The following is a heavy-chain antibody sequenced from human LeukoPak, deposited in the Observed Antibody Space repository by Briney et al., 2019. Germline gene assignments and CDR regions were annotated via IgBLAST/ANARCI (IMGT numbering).Heavy chain of an antibody. CDR2: INPSGGST. V-gene: IGHV1-46*01. CDR1: VYTFTSYY. Sequence: ASVKVSCKPSVYTFTSYYRHWVRQAPGQGLEWMGIINPSGGSTSYAQKFQGRVTMTRDTSTSTDYMELSSLRSEDTAVYYCASGIAARRWFDPWGQGTLVTVSS. J-gene: IGHJ5*02. CDR3: ASGIAARRWFDP. D-gene: IGHD6-6*01.